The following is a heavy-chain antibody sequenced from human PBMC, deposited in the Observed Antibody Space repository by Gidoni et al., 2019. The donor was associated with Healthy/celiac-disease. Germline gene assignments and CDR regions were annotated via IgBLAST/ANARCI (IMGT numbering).Heavy chain of an antibody. Sequence: QVQLVASGGGVVQPGRSLRLSCAASGFTFSSYGMHWVRQAPGKGLEWVAVIEYDGSNKYYADSVKGRFTISRDNSKNTLYLQMNSLRAEDTAVYYCASMTTVVTGGFDYWGQGTLVTVSS. J-gene: IGHJ4*02. CDR3: ASMTTVVTGGFDY. CDR2: IEYDGSNK. D-gene: IGHD4-17*01. V-gene: IGHV3-33*01. CDR1: GFTFSSYG.